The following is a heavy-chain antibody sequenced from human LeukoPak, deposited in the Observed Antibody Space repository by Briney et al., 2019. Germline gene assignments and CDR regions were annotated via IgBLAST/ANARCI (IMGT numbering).Heavy chain of an antibody. V-gene: IGHV3-9*01. CDR1: GFTFDDYA. CDR2: ISWNSGSI. CDR3: AKEDLASRGFDP. J-gene: IGHJ5*02. D-gene: IGHD3-3*02. Sequence: GRSLRLSCAASGFTFDDYAMHWVRQAPGKGLEWVSGISWNSGSIGYADSVKGRFTISRDNAKNSLYLQMNSLRAEDTALYYCAKEDLASRGFDPWGQRTLVTLSS.